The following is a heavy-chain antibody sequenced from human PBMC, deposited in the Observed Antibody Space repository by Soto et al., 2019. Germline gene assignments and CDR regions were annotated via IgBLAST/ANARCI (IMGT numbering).Heavy chain of an antibody. V-gene: IGHV4-59*01. CDR1: GGSISGFY. J-gene: IGHJ4*02. CDR3: ARWTYCGGDCYWLDF. Sequence: SETLSLTCTLSGGSISGFYWGWIRQPPGKGLEWIGNIYYSGSANYDPSLRSRVTISLNTSKNQFSLNLNSVTAADTAIYYCARWTYCGGDCYWLDFWGQGTLVTVSS. D-gene: IGHD2-21*02. CDR2: IYYSGSA.